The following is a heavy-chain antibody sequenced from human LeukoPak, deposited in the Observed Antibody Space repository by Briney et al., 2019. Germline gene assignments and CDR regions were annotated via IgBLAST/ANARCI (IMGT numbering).Heavy chain of an antibody. CDR1: GYTFTSYD. Sequence: ASVKVSCKASGYTFTSYDINWVRQATGQGLEWMGWMNPNSGNTGYAQKFQGRVTMTRNTSISTAYMELSSLRSEDTAVYYCARGGRYYDSSGYYGLFGETKSIDYWGQGTLVAVSS. CDR2: MNPNSGNT. V-gene: IGHV1-8*01. CDR3: ARGGRYYDSSGYYGLFGETKSIDY. D-gene: IGHD3-22*01. J-gene: IGHJ4*02.